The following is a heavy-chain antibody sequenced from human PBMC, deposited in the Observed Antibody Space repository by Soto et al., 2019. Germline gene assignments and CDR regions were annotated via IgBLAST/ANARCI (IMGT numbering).Heavy chain of an antibody. CDR3: ARRPVPLYCRGGSCPDDAFDI. CDR2: ISSSSSTI. V-gene: IGHV3-48*01. D-gene: IGHD2-15*01. J-gene: IGHJ3*02. CDR1: GFTFSSYS. Sequence: EVQLVESGGGLVQPGGSLRLSCAASGFTFSSYSMNWVRQAPGKGLEWVSYISSSSSTIYYADSVKGRFTISRDNAKNSLYLQMNSLRAEDTAVYYCARRPVPLYCRGGSCPDDAFDIWGQGTMVTVSS.